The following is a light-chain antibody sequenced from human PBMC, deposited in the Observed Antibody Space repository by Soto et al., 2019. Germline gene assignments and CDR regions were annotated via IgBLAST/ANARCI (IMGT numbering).Light chain of an antibody. V-gene: IGKV3-20*01. CDR1: QSVSSNY. Sequence: EIVLTQSPGTLSLSAGERATLSCRASQSVSSNYLAWYQQKPGQPPRLLISGASSRATGTPDRFIGSGSGTDFTLTISSLEPEDFAVYYCQHYGRSPPSWTFGQGTKVEIK. CDR2: GAS. J-gene: IGKJ1*01. CDR3: QHYGRSPPSWT.